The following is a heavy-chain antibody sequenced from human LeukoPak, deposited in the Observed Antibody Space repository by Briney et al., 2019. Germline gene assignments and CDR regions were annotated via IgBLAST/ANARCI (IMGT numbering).Heavy chain of an antibody. Sequence: GGSLRLSCAASGLTFDDYAMHWVRQAPGKGLERVSLISWDGGSTYYADSVKGRFTISRDNSKNSLYLQMNSLRAEDTALYYCAKGAVPAAIPPLNYYYYYYMDVWGKGTTVTVSS. CDR1: GLTFDDYA. J-gene: IGHJ6*03. V-gene: IGHV3-43D*03. CDR2: ISWDGGST. D-gene: IGHD2-2*01. CDR3: AKGAVPAAIPPLNYYYYYYMDV.